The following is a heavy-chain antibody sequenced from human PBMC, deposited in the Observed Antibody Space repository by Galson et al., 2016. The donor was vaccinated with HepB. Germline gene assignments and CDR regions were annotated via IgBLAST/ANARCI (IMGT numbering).Heavy chain of an antibody. D-gene: IGHD3-10*01. CDR2: IYTSGST. CDR3: ARGFLLLDF. Sequence: TLSLTCTVSGGSISSGGYYWSWIRQPAGKGLEYVGRIYTSGSTNYNPSLKSRVTISINTSKNQFSLRLSSVTAADTAVYYCARGFLLLDFWGQGTLVTVSS. CDR1: GGSISSGGYY. V-gene: IGHV4-61*02. J-gene: IGHJ4*02.